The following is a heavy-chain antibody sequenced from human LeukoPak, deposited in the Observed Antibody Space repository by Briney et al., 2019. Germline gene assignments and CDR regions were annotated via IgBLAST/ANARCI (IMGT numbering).Heavy chain of an antibody. D-gene: IGHD2-15*01. CDR3: ARDSHCGGGSCCGF. CDR1: GLTVSNNY. Sequence: PGGSLRLSCAASGLTVSNNYMKWVRQAPGKGLEWVSLIYSGGRTYYADSVKGRFTTSRDNPKNRVYLQMNNLRGEDTAVYYCARDSHCGGGSCCGFWGQGTLVTVSS. CDR2: IYSGGRT. V-gene: IGHV3-53*01. J-gene: IGHJ4*02.